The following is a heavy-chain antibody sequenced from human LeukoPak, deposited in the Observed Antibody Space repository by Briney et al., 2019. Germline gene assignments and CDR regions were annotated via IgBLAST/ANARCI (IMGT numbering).Heavy chain of an antibody. CDR1: GGSISSSSYY. CDR3: ASLRSPQSDG. V-gene: IGHV4-39*07. D-gene: IGHD5-24*01. CDR2: IYYSGST. Sequence: SETLSLTCTVSGGSISSSSYYWGWIRQPPGKGLEWIGSIYYSGSTYYNPSLKSRVTISVDTSKNQFSLKLSSVTTADTAVYYCASLRSPQSDGWGQGTLVTVSS. J-gene: IGHJ4*02.